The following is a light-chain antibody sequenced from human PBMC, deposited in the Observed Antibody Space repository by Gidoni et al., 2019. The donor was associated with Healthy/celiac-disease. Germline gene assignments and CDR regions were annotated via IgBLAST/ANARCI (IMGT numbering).Light chain of an antibody. CDR3: SSYTSSSTQV. Sequence: QSALTQPASVPGSPGQSLTISCTGTSRDVGGYNYVSWYHQHPGKAPKLMIYEVSNRPSGVSNRFSGSKSGNTASLTISGLQAEDEADYYCSSYTSSSTQVFGTGTKVTVL. V-gene: IGLV2-14*01. CDR1: SRDVGGYNY. CDR2: EVS. J-gene: IGLJ1*01.